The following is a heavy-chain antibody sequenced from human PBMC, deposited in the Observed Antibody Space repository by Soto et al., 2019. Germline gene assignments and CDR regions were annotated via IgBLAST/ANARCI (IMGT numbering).Heavy chain of an antibody. V-gene: IGHV3-30-3*01. J-gene: IGHJ4*02. CDR1: GFTFSSYA. Sequence: QVQLVESGGGVVQPGRSLRLSCAASGFTFSSYAMHWVRQAPGKGLEWVAVISYDGSNKYYADSVKGRFTISRDNSKNSLDLKMKGLRGEETSLYSGAGVKKILQFLAWSSTFDYWAQEPLVTVPS. D-gene: IGHD3-3*01. CDR3: AGVKKILQFLAWSSTFDY. CDR2: ISYDGSNK.